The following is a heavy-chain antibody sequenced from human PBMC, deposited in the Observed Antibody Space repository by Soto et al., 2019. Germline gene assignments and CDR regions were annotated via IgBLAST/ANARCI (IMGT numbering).Heavy chain of an antibody. CDR3: AHDSYSASATSMRKCNWFDP. CDR2: IYWDDDK. CDR1: GFSLTTSGVG. Sequence: QITLKESGPTLVKPTQTLTLTCTFSGFSLTTSGVGVGWIRQPPGKALEWLALIYWDDDKRYSPSLKNRLTITKDPSKNQVVLTMTNMDPVDSATYYCAHDSYSASATSMRKCNWFDPWGQGTLVTVSS. J-gene: IGHJ5*02. D-gene: IGHD3-10*01. V-gene: IGHV2-5*02.